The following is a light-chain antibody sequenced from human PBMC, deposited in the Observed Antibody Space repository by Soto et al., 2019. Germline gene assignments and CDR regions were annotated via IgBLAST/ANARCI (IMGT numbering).Light chain of an antibody. V-gene: IGLV2-14*01. J-gene: IGLJ1*01. CDR3: SSYRSGGTFV. CDR1: SSDVGGYNY. Sequence: QSVLTQPASVSGSPGPSIAISCTGTSSDVGGYNYVSWHQQHPGKAPKVLISVVSNRPSGVSNRFSGSKSGNTASLTISGRQAEDEADYYCSSYRSGGTFVFGSGTKVTVL. CDR2: VVS.